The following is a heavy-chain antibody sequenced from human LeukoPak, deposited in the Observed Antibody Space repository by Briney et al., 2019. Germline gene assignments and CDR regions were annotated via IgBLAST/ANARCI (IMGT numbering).Heavy chain of an antibody. Sequence: GGSLRLSCAASGFTFSGSAMHWVRQASGKGLEWVGRIRSKANSYATAYAASVKGRFTISRYDSKNTAYLQMNSLKTEDTAVYYCARDSPRIQLWSGPYRGYGMDVWGQGTTVTVSS. D-gene: IGHD5-18*01. V-gene: IGHV3-73*01. CDR1: GFTFSGSA. J-gene: IGHJ6*02. CDR2: IRSKANSYAT. CDR3: ARDSPRIQLWSGPYRGYGMDV.